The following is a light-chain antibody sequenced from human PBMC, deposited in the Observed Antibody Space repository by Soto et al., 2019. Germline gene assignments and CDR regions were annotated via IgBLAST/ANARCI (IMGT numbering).Light chain of an antibody. Sequence: DIHVTQSPPTLSSSLGDRVTITFLGIQTISTWMAWYQQKPGKAPKLLVYDASTLQSGVASRFSGSGSGTEFTLIISGLQPDDSATYYCQQYTNTNNPWMFGQGTKVDIK. V-gene: IGKV1-5*01. CDR3: QQYTNTNNPWM. J-gene: IGKJ1*01. CDR2: DAS. CDR1: QTISTW.